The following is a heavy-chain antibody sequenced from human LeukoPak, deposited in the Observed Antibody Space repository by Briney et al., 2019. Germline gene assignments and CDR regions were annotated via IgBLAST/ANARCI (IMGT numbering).Heavy chain of an antibody. CDR2: ISGSGGST. V-gene: IGHV3-23*01. J-gene: IGHJ4*02. D-gene: IGHD6-19*01. CDR1: GFTFSSYW. Sequence: GGSLRLSCAASGFTFSSYWMHWVRQAPGKGLEWVSAISGSGGSTYYADSVKGRFTISRDNSKNTLYLQMNSLRAEDTAVYYCAKDKAVAGTIVYWGQGTLVTVSS. CDR3: AKDKAVAGTIVY.